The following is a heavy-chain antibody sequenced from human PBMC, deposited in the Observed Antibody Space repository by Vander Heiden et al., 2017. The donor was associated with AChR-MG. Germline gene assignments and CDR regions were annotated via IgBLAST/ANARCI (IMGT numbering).Heavy chain of an antibody. CDR1: GGSFSGYY. Sequence: QVQLQQWGAGLLKPSETLSLTCAVYGGSFSGYYWSWIRQPPGKGLEWIGEINHSGSTNYNPSLKSRVTISVDTSKNQFSLKLSSVTAADTAVYYCAREFDVLLWFGEDESQSWFDPWGQGTLVTVSS. J-gene: IGHJ5*02. CDR2: INHSGST. D-gene: IGHD3-10*01. V-gene: IGHV4-34*01. CDR3: AREFDVLLWFGEDESQSWFDP.